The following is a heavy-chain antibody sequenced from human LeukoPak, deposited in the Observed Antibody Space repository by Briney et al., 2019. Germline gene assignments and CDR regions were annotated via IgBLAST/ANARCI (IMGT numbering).Heavy chain of an antibody. CDR2: ISYDATNK. Sequence: GGSLTLSCAASGFTFINYGIHWVRQAAGKGLEWVAVISYDATNKYYADSVKGRFTISRDNSKNTLYLQMNSLKTDDTAVYYCANYGDYQYFDYWGQGTPVTVSS. D-gene: IGHD4-17*01. V-gene: IGHV3-30*18. CDR3: ANYGDYQYFDY. J-gene: IGHJ4*02. CDR1: GFTFINYG.